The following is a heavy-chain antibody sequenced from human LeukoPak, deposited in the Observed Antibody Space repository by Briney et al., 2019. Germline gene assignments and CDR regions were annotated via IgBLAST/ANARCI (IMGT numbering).Heavy chain of an antibody. D-gene: IGHD3-3*01. CDR2: IRYDGSNK. J-gene: IGHJ6*03. Sequence: GGSLRLSCAASGFTFSRYGMHWVRQAPGKGLEWVAFIRYDGSNKYYADSVKGRFTISRDNSKNTLYLQMNSLRAEDTAVYYCAKDQGFFGVVPLYYYMDVWGKGTTVTVSS. CDR1: GFTFSRYG. CDR3: AKDQGFFGVVPLYYYMDV. V-gene: IGHV3-30*02.